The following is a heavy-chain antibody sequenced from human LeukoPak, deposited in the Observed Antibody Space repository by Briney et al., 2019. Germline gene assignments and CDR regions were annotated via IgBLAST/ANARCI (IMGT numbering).Heavy chain of an antibody. Sequence: SQTLSLTCAVSGGSISSGGYSWSWIRQPPGKGLEWIGYIYYSGTTNYNPSLKSRVTISVDTSKNQFSLKLRSVTAADTAVYYCARGGWGWFDPWGQGTLVTVSS. V-gene: IGHV4-30-4*07. CDR1: GGSISSGGYS. D-gene: IGHD3-16*01. J-gene: IGHJ5*02. CDR3: ARGGWGWFDP. CDR2: IYYSGTT.